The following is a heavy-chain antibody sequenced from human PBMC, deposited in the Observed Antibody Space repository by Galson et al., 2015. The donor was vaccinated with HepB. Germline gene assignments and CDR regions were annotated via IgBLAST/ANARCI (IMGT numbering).Heavy chain of an antibody. CDR1: GYTFTSYA. V-gene: IGHV1-3*01. CDR3: ARGRGTAVAGLLREYFQH. CDR2: INAGNGNT. J-gene: IGHJ1*01. Sequence: SVKVSCKASGYTFTSYAMHWVRQAPGQRLEWMGWINAGNGNTKYSQKFQGRVTITRDTSASTAYMELSSLRSEDTAVYYCARGRGTAVAGLLREYFQHWGQGTLVTVSS. D-gene: IGHD6-19*01.